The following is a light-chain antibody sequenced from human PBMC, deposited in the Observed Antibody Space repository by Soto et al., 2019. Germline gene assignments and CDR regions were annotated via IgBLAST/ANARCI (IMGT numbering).Light chain of an antibody. Sequence: EIVLTQSPGTLSLSPGERATLSCRASQSVSSYLAWYQQKPGQAPRLLIYDASTRATGISARFSGSGSGTDFTLTISSLEPEDFAMHYCKQRSNWPVTFGQGTKVDIK. CDR3: KQRSNWPVT. J-gene: IGKJ1*01. CDR2: DAS. CDR1: QSVSSY. V-gene: IGKV3-11*01.